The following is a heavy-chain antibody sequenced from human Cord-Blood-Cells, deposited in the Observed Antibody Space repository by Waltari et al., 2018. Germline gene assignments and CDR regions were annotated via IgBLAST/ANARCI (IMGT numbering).Heavy chain of an antibody. CDR1: GYTFTGYY. V-gene: IGHV1-2*02. CDR3: ARTEGLRDAPNVDANAFDI. J-gene: IGHJ3*02. D-gene: IGHD3-3*01. CDR2: INPNSGGT. Sequence: QVQLVQSGAEVKKPGASVKVPCKASGYTFTGYYMHWVRHAPGQGLEWMGWINPNSGGTNYAQKFQGRVTMTRDTSISTAYMELSRLRSDDTAVYYCARTEGLRDAPNVDANAFDIWGQGTMVTVSS.